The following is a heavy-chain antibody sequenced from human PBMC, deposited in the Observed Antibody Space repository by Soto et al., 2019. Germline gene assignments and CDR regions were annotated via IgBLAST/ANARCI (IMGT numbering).Heavy chain of an antibody. J-gene: IGHJ5*02. CDR1: GYTFTSYG. D-gene: IGHD2-15*01. CDR3: AIAGYCSGGSCYSGFWFDP. Sequence: ASVKVSCKASGYTFTSYGISWVRQAPGQGLEWMGWISAYNGNTNYAQKLQGRVTMTTDTSTSTAYMELRSLRSDDTAVYYCAIAGYCSGGSCYSGFWFDPWGQGTLVTVSS. CDR2: ISAYNGNT. V-gene: IGHV1-18*01.